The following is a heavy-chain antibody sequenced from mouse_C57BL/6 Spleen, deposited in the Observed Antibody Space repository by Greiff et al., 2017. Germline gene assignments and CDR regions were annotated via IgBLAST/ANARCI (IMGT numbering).Heavy chain of an antibody. V-gene: IGHV1-69*01. J-gene: IGHJ2*01. CDR3: ARSGGYDRSFDY. Sequence: QVQLKQPGAELVMPGASVKLSCKASGYTFTSYWMHWVKQRPGQGLEWIGEIDPSDSYTNYNQKFKGKSTLTVDKSSSTAYMQLSSLTSEDSAVYYCARSGGYDRSFDYWGQGTTLTVSS. CDR1: GYTFTSYW. CDR2: IDPSDSYT. D-gene: IGHD2-2*01.